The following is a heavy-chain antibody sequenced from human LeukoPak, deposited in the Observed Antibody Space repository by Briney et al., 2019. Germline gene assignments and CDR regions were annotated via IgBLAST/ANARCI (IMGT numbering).Heavy chain of an antibody. CDR3: ARVARGVPKSGYY. CDR1: GGSISSSSYY. CDR2: IYYSGST. J-gene: IGHJ4*02. V-gene: IGHV4-39*07. D-gene: IGHD3-10*01. Sequence: PSETLSLTCTVSGGSISSSSYYWGWIRQPPGKGLEWIGSIYYSGSTYYNPSLKSRVTISVDTSKNQFSLKLSSVTAADTAVYYCARVARGVPKSGYYWGQGTLVTVSS.